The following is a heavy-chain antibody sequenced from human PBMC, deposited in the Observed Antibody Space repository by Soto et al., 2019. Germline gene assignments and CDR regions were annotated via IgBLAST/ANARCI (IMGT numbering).Heavy chain of an antibody. CDR3: VRPDSSSWAAPFGS. V-gene: IGHV4-39*01. D-gene: IGHD6-13*01. Sequence: HLQLQESGPGLVKPSETLSLTCTVSGASITSGNYYWGWIRQPPGKGLQWIGSSSYTGNTYFNPSVRSRVTISFDTSKNQFSLRLTSVTASDTAVYYCVRPDSSSWAAPFGSWGQGTLVTVSS. CDR2: SSYTGNT. J-gene: IGHJ4*02. CDR1: GASITSGNYY.